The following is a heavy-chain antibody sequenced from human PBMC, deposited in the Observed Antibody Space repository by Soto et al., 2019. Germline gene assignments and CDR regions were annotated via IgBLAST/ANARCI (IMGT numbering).Heavy chain of an antibody. J-gene: IGHJ5*02. CDR3: ARSYDSGIFSWFDP. Sequence: PGESLKISCKGSGYTFISYWIAWVRQMPGKGLEWMGIIYPGDSDTRYGPSFQGQVTISADKSINTAYLQWSSLKASGTAMYYCARSYDSGIFSWFDPWGQGTLVTVSS. CDR1: GYTFISYW. CDR2: IYPGDSDT. V-gene: IGHV5-51*01. D-gene: IGHD3-10*01.